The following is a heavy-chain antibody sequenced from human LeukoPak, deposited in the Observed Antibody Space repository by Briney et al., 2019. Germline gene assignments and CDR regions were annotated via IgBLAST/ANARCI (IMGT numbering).Heavy chain of an antibody. D-gene: IGHD6-13*01. CDR2: INPNGGGT. CDR3: ARDPKRIAAAGNY. V-gene: IGHV1-2*06. CDR1: GYTFTGYY. Sequence: ASVKVSCKASGYTFTGYYMHWVRQAPGQGLEWMGRINPNGGGTNYAQKFQGRVTMTRDTSISTAYMELSRLRSDDTAVYYCARDPKRIAAAGNYWGQGTLVTVSS. J-gene: IGHJ4*02.